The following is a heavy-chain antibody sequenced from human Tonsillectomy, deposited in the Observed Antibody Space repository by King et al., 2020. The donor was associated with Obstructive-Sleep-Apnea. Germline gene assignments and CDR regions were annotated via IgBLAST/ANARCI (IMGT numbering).Heavy chain of an antibody. D-gene: IGHD2-15*01. CDR1: GFTFSSYS. J-gene: IGHJ6*02. CDR3: ASVVALYYGMDV. CDR2: ISSSSSNI. V-gene: IGHV3-48*01. Sequence: VQLVESGGGLVQPGGSLRLSCAASGFTFSSYSMNWVRQAPGEGREWVSYISSSSSNIYYADSVKGRFTISRDKAKNSLYLQMNSLRAEDTAVYYCASVVALYYGMDVWGQGTPVTVSS.